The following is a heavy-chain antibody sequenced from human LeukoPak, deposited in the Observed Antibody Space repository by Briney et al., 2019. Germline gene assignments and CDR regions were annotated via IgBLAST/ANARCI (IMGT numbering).Heavy chain of an antibody. CDR2: INPNSGGT. J-gene: IGHJ4*02. CDR1: GYTFTGYY. D-gene: IGHD2-15*01. Sequence: ASVKVSCKASGYTFTGYYMHWVRQAPGQGLEWMGWINPNSGGTNYAQKFQGRVTMTRDTSISTAYMELSRLRSDDTAVYYCAKDCSGSSCHFDLWGQGTLVTVSS. V-gene: IGHV1-2*02. CDR3: AKDCSGSSCHFDL.